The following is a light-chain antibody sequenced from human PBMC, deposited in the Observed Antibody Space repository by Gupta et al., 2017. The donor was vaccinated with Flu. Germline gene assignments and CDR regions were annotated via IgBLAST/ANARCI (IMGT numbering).Light chain of an antibody. J-gene: IGLJ3*02. CDR3: ASWDDSLSGRV. Sequence: QSVLTQPPSTSGTPGQRVTISCSGSGSNIGNNYVYWYQHFPGTAPKLLIYRSNQRPSGVPDRFSGSKSGTSAFLAISGLRSEDEADYYCASWDDSLSGRVFGGGTKVTVL. CDR2: RSN. V-gene: IGLV1-47*01. CDR1: GSNIGNNY.